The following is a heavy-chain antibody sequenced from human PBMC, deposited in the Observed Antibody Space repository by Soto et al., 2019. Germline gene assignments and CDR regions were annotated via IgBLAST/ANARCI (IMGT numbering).Heavy chain of an antibody. V-gene: IGHV3-23*01. CDR2: ISGSGGST. CDR3: AKDGAFGCGENNYYYYYGMDV. Sequence: GGSLRLSCAASGFTFSSYAMSWVRQAPGKGLEWVSAISGSGGSTYYADSVKGRFTISRDNSKNTLYLQMNSLRAEDTAVYYCAKDGAFGCGENNYYYYYGMDVWGKGTRFT. CDR1: GFTFSSYA. J-gene: IGHJ6*04. D-gene: IGHD3-10*01.